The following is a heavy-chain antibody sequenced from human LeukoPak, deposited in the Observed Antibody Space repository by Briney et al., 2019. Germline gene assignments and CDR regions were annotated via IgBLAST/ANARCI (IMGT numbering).Heavy chain of an antibody. CDR2: IYTSGSA. CDR1: GGSISSYY. Sequence: SETLSLTCTVSGGSISSYYWSWIRQPAGKGLEWIGRIYTSGSANYNPSLKSRVTMSVDTSKNQFSLMLSSVTAADTAVYYCARDEGLSGSYFNWFDPWGQGTLVTVSS. CDR3: ARDEGLSGSYFNWFDP. V-gene: IGHV4-4*07. D-gene: IGHD1-26*01. J-gene: IGHJ5*02.